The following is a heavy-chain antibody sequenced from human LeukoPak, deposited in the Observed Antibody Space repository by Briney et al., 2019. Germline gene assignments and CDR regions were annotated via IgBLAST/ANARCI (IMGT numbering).Heavy chain of an antibody. CDR3: ARLGIENYFDY. CDR1: GGSFSGYY. V-gene: IGHV4-34*01. CDR2: INHSGST. D-gene: IGHD1-14*01. Sequence: PSETLSLTCAVYGGSFSGYYWSWIRQPPGKGLEWIGEINHSGSTNYNPSLKSRVTISVDTSKNQFSLKLSSVTAADTAVYYCARLGIENYFDYWGQGTLVTVSS. J-gene: IGHJ4*02.